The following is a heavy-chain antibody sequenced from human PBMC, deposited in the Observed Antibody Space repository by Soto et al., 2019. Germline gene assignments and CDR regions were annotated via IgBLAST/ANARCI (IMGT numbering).Heavy chain of an antibody. CDR2: INSDGSST. CDR3: AKEDCSSRSCNPKYYFDS. Sequence: GGSLRLSCAASGFTFSSYWMHWVRQAPGKGLVWVSRINSDGSSTSYADSVKGRFTISRDNAKNTLYLQMNSLRAEDTAVYYCAKEDCSSRSCNPKYYFDSWGLGTLVTVSS. V-gene: IGHV3-74*01. J-gene: IGHJ4*02. D-gene: IGHD2-2*01. CDR1: GFTFSSYW.